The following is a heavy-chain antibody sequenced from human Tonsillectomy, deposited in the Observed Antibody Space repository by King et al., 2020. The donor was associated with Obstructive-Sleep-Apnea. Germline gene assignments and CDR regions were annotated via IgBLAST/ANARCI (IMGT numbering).Heavy chain of an antibody. Sequence: VQLQQSGPGLVKPSQTLSLTCAISGDSVSSNSAAWNWIRQSPSRGLEWLGKTYYRSKWYNDYAVSVKSRITINPDTSKNQFSLQLNSVTPEDTAVYYSARFAYGGIAAPGSRKGIGYWGQGTLVTVSS. CDR3: ARFAYGGIAAPGSRKGIGY. V-gene: IGHV6-1*01. D-gene: IGHD6-13*01. CDR1: GDSVSSNSAA. J-gene: IGHJ4*02. CDR2: TYYRSKWYN.